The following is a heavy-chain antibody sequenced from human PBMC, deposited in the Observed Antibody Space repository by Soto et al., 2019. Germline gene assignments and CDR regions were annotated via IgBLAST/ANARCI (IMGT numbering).Heavy chain of an antibody. J-gene: IGHJ6*02. CDR1: GFTFTTYC. Sequence: EVQLVESGGGLVQPGGSLRLSCVGSGFTFTTYCLHWVRQAPGKGLEYLSAISNDGVHTYYANSVKDRFTISRDNSKDTVYLHMGSLRPDDMAVYYCARGHLPWDYHYYGMDVWGRGTTVTVSS. CDR3: ARGHLPWDYHYYGMDV. V-gene: IGHV3-64*01. CDR2: ISNDGVHT. D-gene: IGHD3-3*02.